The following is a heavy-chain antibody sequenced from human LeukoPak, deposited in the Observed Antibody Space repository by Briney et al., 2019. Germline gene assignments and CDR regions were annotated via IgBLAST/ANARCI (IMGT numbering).Heavy chain of an antibody. V-gene: IGHV3-7*03. J-gene: IGHJ4*02. CDR3: AREEVKSFDN. Sequence: GGSLRLSCAASGFRFSGYWMTWVRQAPGKGLEWVANIKGDGSGTSYVTSVRGRFTISRDNAKNSLYLQMNNLRVEDTAVYYCAREEVKSFDNWGQGTLVTVSS. CDR2: IKGDGSGT. CDR1: GFRFSGYW.